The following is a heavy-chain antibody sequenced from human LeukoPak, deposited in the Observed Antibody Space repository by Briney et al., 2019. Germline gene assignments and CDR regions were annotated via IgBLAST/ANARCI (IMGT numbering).Heavy chain of an antibody. V-gene: IGHV3-23*01. CDR2: ISGRGGST. D-gene: IGHD1-26*01. CDR1: GFTFSSYA. J-gene: IGHJ4*02. CDR3: AKDRRLRVTQWDAFDY. Sequence: GGSLRLSCAASGFTFSSYAMSWVRQAPGKRLEWVSGISGRGGSTYYADSVKGRFTISRDDSKNTLYLQVNSLRAEDTAVYYCAKDRRLRVTQWDAFDYWGQGTLVTVSS.